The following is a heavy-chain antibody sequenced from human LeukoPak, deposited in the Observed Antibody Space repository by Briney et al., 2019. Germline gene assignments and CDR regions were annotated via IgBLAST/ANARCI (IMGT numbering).Heavy chain of an antibody. CDR1: GFTVSSNY. J-gene: IGHJ6*02. V-gene: IGHV3-66*01. D-gene: IGHD3-22*01. CDR3: ARDSYYDSSGYYYVKYYYYGMDV. CDR2: IYSGGST. Sequence: GGSLRLSCAASGFTVSSNYMSWVRQAPGKGLEWVSVIYSGGSTYYADSVKGRFTISRDNSKNTLYLQMNSLRAEDTAVYYCARDSYYDSSGYYYVKYYYYGMDVWGQGTTVTVSS.